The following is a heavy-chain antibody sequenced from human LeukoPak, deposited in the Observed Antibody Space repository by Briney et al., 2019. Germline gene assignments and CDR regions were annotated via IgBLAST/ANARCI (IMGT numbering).Heavy chain of an antibody. Sequence: SETLSLTCAVYGGSFSGYYWSWIRQPPGKGLEWIGEINHSGSTNYNPSLKSRVTISVDTSNNQFSLKLSSVTAADTAVYYCARRVWGIAATKPTPGFDYWGQGTLVTVSS. V-gene: IGHV4-34*01. CDR2: INHSGST. D-gene: IGHD6-13*01. J-gene: IGHJ4*02. CDR1: GGSFSGYY. CDR3: ARRVWGIAATKPTPGFDY.